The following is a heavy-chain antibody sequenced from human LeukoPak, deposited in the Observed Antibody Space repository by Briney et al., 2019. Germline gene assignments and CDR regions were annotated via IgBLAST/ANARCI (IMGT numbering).Heavy chain of an antibody. CDR2: MNPNSGNT. CDR3: ARGFGESDLDY. J-gene: IGHJ4*02. CDR1: GYTFTSYD. D-gene: IGHD3-10*01. Sequence: ASVKVSCKASGYTFTSYDINWVRQATGQGLEWMGWMNPNSGNTGYAQKFRGRVTMATDTSTSTAYMELRSLRSDDTAVYYCARGFGESDLDYWGQGTLVTVSS. V-gene: IGHV1-8*01.